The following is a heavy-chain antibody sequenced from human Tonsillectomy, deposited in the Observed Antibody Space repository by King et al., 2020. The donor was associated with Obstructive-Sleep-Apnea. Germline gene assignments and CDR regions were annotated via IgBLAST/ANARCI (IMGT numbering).Heavy chain of an antibody. CDR1: GFTVSSNY. V-gene: IGHV3-53*04. Sequence: VQLVESGGGLVQPGGSLRLSCAASGFTVSSNYMIWVRQAPGKGLEWVSVIYSGGSTYYADSVKGRFTISRHNSKNTLYLQMNSLRAEDTAVYYCARGRSDSSDMALDAFDIWGQGTMVTVSS. CDR3: ARGRSDSSDMALDAFDI. J-gene: IGHJ3*02. CDR2: IYSGGST. D-gene: IGHD3-22*01.